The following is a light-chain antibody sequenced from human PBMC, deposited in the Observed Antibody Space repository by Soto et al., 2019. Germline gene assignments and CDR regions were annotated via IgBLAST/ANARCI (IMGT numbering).Light chain of an antibody. CDR1: QSVNSNN. CDR3: QQYTGPPTT. CDR2: GAS. V-gene: IGKV3-20*01. Sequence: EIVLTQSPGTLSLSPGERATLSCRASQSVNSNNLAWCQQRPGQAPRLPIYGASTRAAGIPDRFSGSGSGTDFTLTITRLEPEDSAVYVCQQYTGPPTTFGQGTRLEIK. J-gene: IGKJ5*01.